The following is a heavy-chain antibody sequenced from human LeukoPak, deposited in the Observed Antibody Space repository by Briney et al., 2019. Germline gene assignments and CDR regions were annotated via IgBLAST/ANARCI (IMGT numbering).Heavy chain of an antibody. D-gene: IGHD6-6*01. CDR3: ARLAAARPGY. J-gene: IGHJ4*02. CDR1: GFPFVAYA. V-gene: IGHV3-30*10. CDR2: ISSATSNK. Sequence: GGSLRLSCATSGFPFVAYALHWVRQAPGKGLEWVAVISSATSNKYYMDSVKGRFTISRDNSKNTLYLQMDILRPEDTAVYYCARLAAARPGYWGQGTLVTVSS.